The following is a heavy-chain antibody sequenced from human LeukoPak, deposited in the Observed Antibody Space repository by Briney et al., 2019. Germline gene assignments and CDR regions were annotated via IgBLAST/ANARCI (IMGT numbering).Heavy chain of an antibody. D-gene: IGHD7-27*01. V-gene: IGHV3-23*01. CDR1: GFTFSSYA. CDR3: AKGSGLTGTFFDY. CDR2: ISGSGGST. Sequence: GGSLRLSCAASGFTFSSYAMSWVRQAPGRGLEWVSTISGSGGSTYYADSVKGRFTISRDNSKNTLHLQMNSLRAEDTAVYYCAKGSGLTGTFFDYWGQGTLVTVSS. J-gene: IGHJ4*02.